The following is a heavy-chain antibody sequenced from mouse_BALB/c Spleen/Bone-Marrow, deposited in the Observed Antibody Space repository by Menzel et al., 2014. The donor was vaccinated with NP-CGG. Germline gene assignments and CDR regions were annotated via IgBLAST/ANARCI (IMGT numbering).Heavy chain of an antibody. Sequence: EVQVVESGGGLVKPGGSLKLSCAASGFTFSDYYMYWVRQTPEKRLEWVATISDGGNYTYYPDSVKGRFTISRDNAKNNRYLQMSSLKSEDTAMYFCTRGGFAYWGQGTLVTVSA. CDR2: ISDGGNYT. J-gene: IGHJ3*01. V-gene: IGHV5-4*02. CDR1: GFTFSDYY. CDR3: TRGGFAY.